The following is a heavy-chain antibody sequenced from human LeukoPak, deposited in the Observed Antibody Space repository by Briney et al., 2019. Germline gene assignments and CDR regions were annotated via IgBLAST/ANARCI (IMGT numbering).Heavy chain of an antibody. J-gene: IGHJ4*02. D-gene: IGHD2-8*01. CDR1: GFTFSSYA. CDR2: IWYDGSNK. Sequence: PGGSLRLSCAASGFTFSSYAMHWVRQAPGKGLQWVALIWYDGSNKYYGDSVKGRFTISRDNSKNTLNLQMSSLRGEDTATYYCARDYNGCPDYWGQGTLVTVSS. V-gene: IGHV3-30*02. CDR3: ARDYNGCPDY.